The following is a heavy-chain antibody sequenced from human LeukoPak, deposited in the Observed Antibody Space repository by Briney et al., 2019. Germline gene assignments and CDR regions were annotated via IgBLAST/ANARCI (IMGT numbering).Heavy chain of an antibody. Sequence: KTGGSLRLSCAASGFTFSLYNMNWVRQAPGKGLEWVSSISSSSSYIYYADSVKGRFTISRGNAKHSLYLQMNSLRAEDTALYYCARDEMAAIDYWGQGTLVTVSS. D-gene: IGHD6-19*01. CDR3: ARDEMAAIDY. J-gene: IGHJ4*02. CDR2: ISSSSSYI. V-gene: IGHV3-21*01. CDR1: GFTFSLYN.